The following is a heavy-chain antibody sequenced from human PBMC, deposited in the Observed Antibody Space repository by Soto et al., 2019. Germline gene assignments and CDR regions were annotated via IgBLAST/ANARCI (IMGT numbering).Heavy chain of an antibody. V-gene: IGHV1-69*13. J-gene: IGHJ4*02. Sequence: ASVKVSCKASGGTFSSYAISWVRQAPGQGLEWMGGIIPIFGTANYAQKFQGRVTITADESTSTAYMELSSLRSEDTAVYYCAREASQQLVPYPFDYWGQGTLVTVSS. CDR3: AREASQQLVPYPFDY. CDR1: GGTFSSYA. D-gene: IGHD6-6*01. CDR2: IIPIFGTA.